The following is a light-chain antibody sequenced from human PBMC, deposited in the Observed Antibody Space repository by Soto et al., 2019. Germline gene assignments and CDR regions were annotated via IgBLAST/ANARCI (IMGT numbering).Light chain of an antibody. Sequence: IQMTQSPSSLSASVGDRVTITCRASQSISSYLNWYQQNPGKAPKLLNYAASSLQSGVPSRFSGSGSGTAFTLTISSLQPEDFATYYCQQAYGAPPTFGQGTKVDNK. CDR1: QSISSY. CDR3: QQAYGAPPT. J-gene: IGKJ1*01. CDR2: AAS. V-gene: IGKV1-39*01.